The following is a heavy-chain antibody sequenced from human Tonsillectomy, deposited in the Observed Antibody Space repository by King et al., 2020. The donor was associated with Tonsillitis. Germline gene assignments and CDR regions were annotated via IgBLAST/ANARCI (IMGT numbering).Heavy chain of an antibody. Sequence: QLVQSGGGVVQPGRSLRLSCAASGFTFSSYGMHWVRQAPGKGLEWVAVISYDGSNKYYADSVKGRFTISRDNSKNTLYLQMNSLRAEDTAVYYCARSYYYASSGYYYVAPFDYWGQGTLVTVSS. CDR2: ISYDGSNK. V-gene: IGHV3-33*05. J-gene: IGHJ4*02. CDR1: GFTFSSYG. CDR3: ARSYYYASSGYYYVAPFDY. D-gene: IGHD3-22*01.